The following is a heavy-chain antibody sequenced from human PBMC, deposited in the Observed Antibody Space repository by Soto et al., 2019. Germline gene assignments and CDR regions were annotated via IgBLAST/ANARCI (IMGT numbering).Heavy chain of an antibody. D-gene: IGHD3-22*01. J-gene: IGHJ4*02. CDR3: ARQHYYDSSGYYTWN. CDR1: GASITQYY. CDR2: VHYSGST. Sequence: PSETLSLTCTVSGASITQYYWNWIRQPPGKGLEWIATVHYSGSTYYTPSLKNRVTISADTSNNQFSLRLNSVTAADTAVYYCARQHYYDSSGYYTWNWGQGTLVTVSS. V-gene: IGHV4-39*01.